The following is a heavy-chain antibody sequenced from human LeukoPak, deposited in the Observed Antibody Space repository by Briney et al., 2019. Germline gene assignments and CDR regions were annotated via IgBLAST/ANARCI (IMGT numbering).Heavy chain of an antibody. Sequence: ASVKVSCKASGYSFTSFGISWVRQAPGQGHERMGWISAYNGDTNYDQKLQARATMTKDKSTSTAYMELRRLRSDDTAVDYCARDGELTVTRRWFDPWGQGTPVTVSS. V-gene: IGHV1-18*01. CDR2: ISAYNGDT. CDR3: ARDGELTVTRRWFDP. D-gene: IGHD4-17*01. CDR1: GYSFTSFG. J-gene: IGHJ5*02.